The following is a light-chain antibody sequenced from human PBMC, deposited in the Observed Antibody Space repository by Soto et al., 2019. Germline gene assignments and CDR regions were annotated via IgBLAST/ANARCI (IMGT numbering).Light chain of an antibody. V-gene: IGLV1-40*01. Sequence: QAVVTQPPSVSGAPGQRVTIACTGRSSNIGAGKDVNLFRQLPGTAPKLLIYADSSRPSGVPDRFSGSKSGSSASLAITGLQVEDEAEYYCQSYGTTLRGLYVFGTGTKLTV. J-gene: IGLJ1*01. CDR2: ADS. CDR3: QSYGTTLRGLYV. CDR1: SSNIGAGKD.